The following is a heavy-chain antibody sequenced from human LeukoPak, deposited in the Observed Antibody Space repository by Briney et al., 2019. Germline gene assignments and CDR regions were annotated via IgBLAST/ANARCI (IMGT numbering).Heavy chain of an antibody. CDR2: ISYDGSNK. V-gene: IGHV3-30*18. CDR1: GFTFSSYG. J-gene: IGHJ6*02. D-gene: IGHD2-2*01. CDR3: AKSDSKYQLLFADYYYGMDV. Sequence: GGSLRLSCAASGFTFSSYGMHWVRQAPGKGLEWVAVISYDGSNKYYADSVKGRFTISRDNSKNTLYLQMNSLRAEDTAVYYCAKSDSKYQLLFADYYYGMDVWGQGTTVTVSS.